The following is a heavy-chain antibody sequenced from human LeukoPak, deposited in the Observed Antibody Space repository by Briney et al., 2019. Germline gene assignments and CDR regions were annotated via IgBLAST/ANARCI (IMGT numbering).Heavy chain of an antibody. V-gene: IGHV3-7*01. CDR2: IKQDGSEK. J-gene: IGHJ3*02. D-gene: IGHD3-3*01. CDR1: GFTVSSNY. CDR3: ARANTIFGVVIRPHDAFDI. Sequence: GGSLRLSCAASGFTVSSNYMSWVRQAPGEGLEWVANIKQDGSEKYYVDSVKGRFTISRDNAKNSLYLQMNSLRAEDTAVYYCARANTIFGVVIRPHDAFDIWGQGTMVTVSS.